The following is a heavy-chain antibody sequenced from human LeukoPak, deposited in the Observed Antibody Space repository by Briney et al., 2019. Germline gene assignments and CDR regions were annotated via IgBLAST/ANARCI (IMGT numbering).Heavy chain of an antibody. CDR1: GFTFSSYW. D-gene: IGHD3-22*01. V-gene: IGHV3-74*01. CDR3: ARNYYDSSAYYYFDY. Sequence: GGSLRLSCAASGFTFSSYWMHWVRQVPGKGLVWVSRINSDGSNTRYADSVKGRFTISRDNAKNTLYLQMNSLRAEDTAVYYCARNYYDSSAYYYFDYWGQGTLVTVSS. J-gene: IGHJ4*02. CDR2: INSDGSNT.